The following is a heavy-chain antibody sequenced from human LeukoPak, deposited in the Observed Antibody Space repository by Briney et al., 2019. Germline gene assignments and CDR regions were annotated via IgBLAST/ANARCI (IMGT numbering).Heavy chain of an antibody. J-gene: IGHJ6*03. V-gene: IGHV3-23*01. CDR3: AKNIVVVPAAQNWYMDV. Sequence: TVGSLRLSCAASGFTFSSYAMSWVRQAPGKGLEWVSGISGSGGSTYYADSVKGRFTISRDNSKNTLYLQMNSLRAEDTAVYYCAKNIVVVPAAQNWYMDVWGKGTTVTVSS. D-gene: IGHD2-2*01. CDR2: ISGSGGST. CDR1: GFTFSSYA.